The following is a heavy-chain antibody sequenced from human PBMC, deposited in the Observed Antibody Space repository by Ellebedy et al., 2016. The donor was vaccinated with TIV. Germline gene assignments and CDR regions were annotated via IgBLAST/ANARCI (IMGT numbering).Heavy chain of an antibody. CDR3: ARAPDTSGYYYIIGGFDP. Sequence: SETLSLXXTVSGYSISSGYYWGWIRQPPGKGLEWIGSIYHSGSTYYNPSLKSRVTISVDTSKNQFSLKLSSVTAADTAVYYCARAPDTSGYYYIIGGFDPWGQGTLVTVSS. D-gene: IGHD3-22*01. CDR2: IYHSGST. V-gene: IGHV4-38-2*02. CDR1: GYSISSGYY. J-gene: IGHJ5*02.